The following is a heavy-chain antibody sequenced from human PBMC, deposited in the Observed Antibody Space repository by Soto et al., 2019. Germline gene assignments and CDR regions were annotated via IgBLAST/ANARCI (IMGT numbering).Heavy chain of an antibody. Sequence: QVQLVQSGAEVKKPGSSVKVSCKASGGTFSSYAISWVRQAPGQGLEWMGGIIPIFGTANYAQKFQGRVTITADKSTSTAYMELSSLRSEDTAVYYCATSITGTTSYYYYGMDVWGQGTTVTVSS. J-gene: IGHJ6*02. CDR2: IIPIFGTA. D-gene: IGHD1-20*01. CDR1: GGTFSSYA. V-gene: IGHV1-69*06. CDR3: ATSITGTTSYYYYGMDV.